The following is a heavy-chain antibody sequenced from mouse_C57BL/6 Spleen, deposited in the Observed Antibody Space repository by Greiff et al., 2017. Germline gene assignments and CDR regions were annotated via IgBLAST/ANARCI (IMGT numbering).Heavy chain of an antibody. CDR3: TRYGNYEDYFDY. CDR1: GYTFTDYE. V-gene: IGHV1-15*01. J-gene: IGHJ2*01. Sequence: QVQLQQSGAELVRPGASVTLSCKASGYTFTDYEMHWVQQTPVHGLEWIGAIDPETGGTAYTQKFKGKAILTADKSSSTAYMELRSLKSEDSAVYYCTRYGNYEDYFDYWGQGTTLTVSS. CDR2: IDPETGGT. D-gene: IGHD2-1*01.